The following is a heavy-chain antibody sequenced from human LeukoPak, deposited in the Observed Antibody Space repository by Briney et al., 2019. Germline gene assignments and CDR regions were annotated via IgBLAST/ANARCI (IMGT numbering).Heavy chain of an antibody. J-gene: IGHJ4*02. CDR2: ISWNSGSI. D-gene: IGHD2-2*01. CDR3: ARALTYCSSTSCLYYFDY. Sequence: GGSLRLSCAASGFTFDDYAMHWVRQAPGKGLEWVSGISWNSGSIGYADSVKGRFTISRDNAKNSLYLQMNSLRAEDTALYHCARALTYCSSTSCLYYFDYWGQGTLVTVSS. V-gene: IGHV3-9*01. CDR1: GFTFDDYA.